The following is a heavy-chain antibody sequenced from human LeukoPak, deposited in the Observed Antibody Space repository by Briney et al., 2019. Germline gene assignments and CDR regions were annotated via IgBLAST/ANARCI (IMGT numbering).Heavy chain of an antibody. D-gene: IGHD3-3*01. Sequence: SVKVSCKASGGTFSSYAISWVRQAPGQGLEWMGGIIPIFGTANYAQKFQGRVTITADESTSTAYMELSSLRSEDTAVYYCARALLWSGYPGAFDIWGQGTMVTVSS. CDR2: IIPIFGTA. CDR3: ARALLWSGYPGAFDI. V-gene: IGHV1-69*13. CDR1: GGTFSSYA. J-gene: IGHJ3*02.